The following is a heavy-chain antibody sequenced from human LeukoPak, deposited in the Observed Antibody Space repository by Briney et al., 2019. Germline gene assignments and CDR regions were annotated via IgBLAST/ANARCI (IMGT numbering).Heavy chain of an antibody. J-gene: IGHJ4*02. Sequence: SETLSLTCTVSGGSLSSYYWSWIRQPPGKGLEWIGYIYYSGSTNYNPSLKSRVTISVDTSKNQFSLKLSSVTAADTAVYYCARAAAGFDYWGQGTLVTVSS. CDR1: GGSLSSYY. V-gene: IGHV4-59*01. CDR2: IYYSGST. D-gene: IGHD6-13*01. CDR3: ARAAAGFDY.